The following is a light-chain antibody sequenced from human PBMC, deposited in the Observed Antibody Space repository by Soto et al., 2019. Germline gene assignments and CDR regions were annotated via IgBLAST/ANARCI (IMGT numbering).Light chain of an antibody. Sequence: EIVLTQSPGTLSLSPGERATLSCRASHSVSSSYLAWYQQKPGQAPRLLIYGASSRATGIPVRFSGSGSGTDFTLTVTRLEPEDFAVYYCQQYGSSPLVTFGHRTRLEIK. CDR3: QQYGSSPLVT. J-gene: IGKJ5*01. V-gene: IGKV3-20*01. CDR2: GAS. CDR1: HSVSSSY.